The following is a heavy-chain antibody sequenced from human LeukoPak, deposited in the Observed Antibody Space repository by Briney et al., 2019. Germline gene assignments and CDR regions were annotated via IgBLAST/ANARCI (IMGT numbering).Heavy chain of an antibody. J-gene: IGHJ3*02. Sequence: QPGGSLRLSCAASGFTFSSYSMNWVRQAPGKGLEWVSYISSRSATIYYADSVKGRFTISRDNAKNSLYLQMNSLRAEDTALYYCARVFGYYGSGTRGAFDIWGQGTMVTVSS. V-gene: IGHV3-48*01. CDR1: GFTFSSYS. CDR2: ISSRSATI. D-gene: IGHD3-10*01. CDR3: ARVFGYYGSGTRGAFDI.